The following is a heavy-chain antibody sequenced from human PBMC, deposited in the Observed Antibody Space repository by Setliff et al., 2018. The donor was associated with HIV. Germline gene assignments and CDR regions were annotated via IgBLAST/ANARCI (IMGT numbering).Heavy chain of an antibody. Sequence: GGSLRLSCAASGFTFSIYGMHWVRQAPGKGLEWVAVIWYDGNNKYYADSVKGRFTISRDNSKNTLYLQMNSLRAEDTAVYYCAKPLYDSSGYYLNWYFDLWGRGTLVTVSS. V-gene: IGHV3-33*06. CDR1: GFTFSIYG. D-gene: IGHD3-22*01. CDR3: AKPLYDSSGYYLNWYFDL. CDR2: IWYDGNNK. J-gene: IGHJ2*01.